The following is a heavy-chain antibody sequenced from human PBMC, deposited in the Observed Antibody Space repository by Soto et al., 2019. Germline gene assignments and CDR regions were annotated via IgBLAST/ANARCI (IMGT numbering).Heavy chain of an antibody. J-gene: IGHJ4*02. CDR3: AARLRSPIR. V-gene: IGHV1-69*13. D-gene: IGHD4-17*01. CDR1: GGTFSSYA. CDR2: XIXXXGKX. Sequence: XXVKVSCKASGGTFSSYAISWVRQAPGQXXXXXXGXIXXXGKXXYAXXXXXXPKXXXXXXXSKAYLELSRLRSEDTAVYYCAARLRSPIRWGQGTMVTVYS.